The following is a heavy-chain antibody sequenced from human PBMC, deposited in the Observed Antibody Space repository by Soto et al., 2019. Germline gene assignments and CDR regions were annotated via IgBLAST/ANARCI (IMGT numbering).Heavy chain of an antibody. CDR2: IIPIFGTA. V-gene: IGHV1-69*06. D-gene: IGHD6-13*01. CDR3: AAVGNIAAAGTGWFDP. J-gene: IGHJ5*02. CDR1: GGTFSSYA. Sequence: QVQLVQSGAEVKKPGSSVKVSCKASGGTFSSYAISWVRQAPGQGLEWMGGIIPIFGTANYAQKFQGRVTITADKSTSTAYVELSSLRSEDTAVYYCAAVGNIAAAGTGWFDPWGQGTLVTVSS.